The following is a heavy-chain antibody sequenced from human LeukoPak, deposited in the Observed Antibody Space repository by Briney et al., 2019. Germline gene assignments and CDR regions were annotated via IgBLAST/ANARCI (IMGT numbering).Heavy chain of an antibody. CDR1: GGSVSSGSYY. CDR3: ARGLVHPYYCGSGCHNWFDP. CDR2: IYYSGST. Sequence: SETLSLTCTVSGGSVSSGSYYWSWIRQPPGKGLEWIGYIYYSGSTNYNPSLKSRVTISVDTSKNQFSLKLSSVTAADTAVYYCARGLVHPYYCGSGCHNWFDPWGQGTLVTVSS. J-gene: IGHJ5*02. V-gene: IGHV4-61*01. D-gene: IGHD3-10*01.